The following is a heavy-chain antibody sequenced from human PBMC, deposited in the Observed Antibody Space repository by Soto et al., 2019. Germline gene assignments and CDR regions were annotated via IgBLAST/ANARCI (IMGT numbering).Heavy chain of an antibody. J-gene: IGHJ6*03. D-gene: IGHD3-10*01. CDR3: ARLFGRGSYYCYYYMDV. CDR2: IYYSGST. Sequence: QLQLQESGPGLVKPSETLSLTCTVSGGSISSSSYYWGWIRQPPGKGLEWMGSIYYSGSTYYNPSLKSRVTISVDTSKHQFPLKLSSVTAADTAVYYCARLFGRGSYYCYYYMDVWGKGTTVTVSS. V-gene: IGHV4-39*01. CDR1: GGSISSSSYY.